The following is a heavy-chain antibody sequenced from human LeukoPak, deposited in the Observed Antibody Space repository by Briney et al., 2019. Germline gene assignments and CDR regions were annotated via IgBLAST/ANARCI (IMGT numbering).Heavy chain of an antibody. CDR3: ARGGGYSGPDLPEYDSSGYYGGDFDY. J-gene: IGHJ4*02. CDR2: IYTSGST. D-gene: IGHD3-22*01. Sequence: SQTLSLTCTVSGGSISSGSYYWSWIRQPAGKGLEWIGRIYTSGSTNYNPSLKSRVTVSVDTSKNQFSLKLSSVTAADTAVYYCARGGGYSGPDLPEYDSSGYYGGDFDYWGQGTLVTVSS. V-gene: IGHV4-61*02. CDR1: GGSISSGSYY.